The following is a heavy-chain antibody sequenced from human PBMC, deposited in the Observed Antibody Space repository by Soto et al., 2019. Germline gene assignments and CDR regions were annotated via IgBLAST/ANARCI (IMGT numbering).Heavy chain of an antibody. Sequence: SVKVSCKASGGTFSSYAISCVRQAPGQGLEWMGRIIPFIGTANYAQKFQGRVTITADESTSTAYMELTSLRSEDTAVYYCARVVMTTVHASYYYGMDVWGQGTTVTVSS. CDR1: GGTFSSYA. D-gene: IGHD4-4*01. CDR2: IIPFIGTA. CDR3: ARVVMTTVHASYYYGMDV. J-gene: IGHJ6*02. V-gene: IGHV1-69*11.